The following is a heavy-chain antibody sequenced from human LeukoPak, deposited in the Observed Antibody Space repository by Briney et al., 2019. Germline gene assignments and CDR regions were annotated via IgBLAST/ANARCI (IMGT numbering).Heavy chain of an antibody. CDR3: ATSADSPGNS. D-gene: IGHD4-23*01. CDR1: GFTFSTYW. CDR2: LKQDGSVK. V-gene: IGHV3-7*01. J-gene: IGHJ4*02. Sequence: GVSLRLSCVASGFTFSTYWMSWVRQAPGKGLEWVANLKQDGSVKHYVDSVKGRFTISRDNAKNSLHLQMTNLRAEDTAVYYCATSADSPGNSWGQGTLITVSS.